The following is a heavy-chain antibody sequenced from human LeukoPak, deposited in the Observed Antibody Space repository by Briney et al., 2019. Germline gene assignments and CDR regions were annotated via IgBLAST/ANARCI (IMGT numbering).Heavy chain of an antibody. J-gene: IGHJ4*02. CDR3: AREGGDYYDSSGYSDY. V-gene: IGHV3-48*03. CDR1: GFTFSSYE. Sequence: GGSLRLSCAASGFTFSSYEMNWVRQAPGKGLEWVSYISSSGSTIYYADSVKGRFAISRDNAKNSLYLQMNSLRAEDTAVCYCAREGGDYYDSSGYSDYWGQGTLVTVSS. CDR2: ISSSGSTI. D-gene: IGHD3-22*01.